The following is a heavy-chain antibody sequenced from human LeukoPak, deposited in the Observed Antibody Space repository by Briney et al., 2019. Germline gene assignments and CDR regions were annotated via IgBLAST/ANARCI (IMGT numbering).Heavy chain of an antibody. V-gene: IGHV1-3*01. CDR3: ATSSRTYSSTDY. Sequence: ASVKVSCKASGYTFTSYAMHWVRQAPGQRLEWMGWINAGNGNTKYSQKFQGRVTITRDTSASTAYMELSSLRSEDTAVYYCATSSRTYSSTDYWGQGTLVTVSS. CDR2: INAGNGNT. CDR1: GYTFTSYA. J-gene: IGHJ4*02. D-gene: IGHD6-13*01.